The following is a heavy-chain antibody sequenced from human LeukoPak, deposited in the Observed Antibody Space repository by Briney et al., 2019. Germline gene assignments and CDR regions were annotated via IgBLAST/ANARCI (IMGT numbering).Heavy chain of an antibody. Sequence: PSQTLSLTCAVSGGSISSGGYSWSWIRQPPGKGLEWIGYIYHSGSTYYNPSLKSRVTISVDTSKNQFSLKLSSVTAADTAVYYCARYCSSTSRHSYFDYWGQGTLVTVSS. V-gene: IGHV4-30-2*05. J-gene: IGHJ4*02. CDR2: IYHSGST. D-gene: IGHD2-2*01. CDR1: GGSISSGGYS. CDR3: ARYCSSTSRHSYFDY.